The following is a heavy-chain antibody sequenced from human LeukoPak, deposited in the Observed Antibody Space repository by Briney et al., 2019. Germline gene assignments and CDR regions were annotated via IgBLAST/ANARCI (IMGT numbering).Heavy chain of an antibody. V-gene: IGHV1-69*05. CDR1: GGTFSGYA. J-gene: IGHJ4*02. CDR2: IIPIFGTA. D-gene: IGHD3-9*01. CDR3: ASGETLRYFDWLSYFDY. Sequence: GSSVKVSCKASGGTFSGYAISWVRQAPGQGLEWMGGIIPIFGTANYAQKFQGRVTITTDESTSTAYMELSSLRSEDTAVYYCASGETLRYFDWLSYFDYWGQGTLVTVSS.